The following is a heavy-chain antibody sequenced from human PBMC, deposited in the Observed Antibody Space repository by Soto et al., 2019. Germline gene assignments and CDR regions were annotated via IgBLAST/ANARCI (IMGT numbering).Heavy chain of an antibody. CDR1: GGYIRSYY. J-gene: IGHJ3*02. CDR3: ARHVGNYDAFDI. V-gene: IGHV4-59*08. D-gene: IGHD4-4*01. CDR2: IYYSGNT. Sequence: MQPLTCTVSGGYIRSYYWSWIRQPPGKGLEWIGSIYYSGNTNYNPSLKSRVTMSVATSKSQFSLKLSSVTAADTAVYYCARHVGNYDAFDIWGQGTLVTVSS.